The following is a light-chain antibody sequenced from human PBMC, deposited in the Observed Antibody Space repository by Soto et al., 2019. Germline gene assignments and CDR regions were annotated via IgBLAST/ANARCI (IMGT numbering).Light chain of an antibody. V-gene: IGKV3-15*01. CDR3: QQYNNWPPIS. Sequence: EIVFTQFTGTLSLSPGERVSLSCRARQSVSSNYLAWFQQTPGQAPRLLIYGASTRATGIPARFSGSGSGTEFTLTISSLQSEDFAVYYCQQYNNWPPISFGQGTRLE. CDR2: GAS. CDR1: QSVSSN. J-gene: IGKJ5*01.